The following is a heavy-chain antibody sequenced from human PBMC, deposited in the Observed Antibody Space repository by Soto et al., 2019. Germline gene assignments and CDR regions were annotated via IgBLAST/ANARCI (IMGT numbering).Heavy chain of an antibody. CDR2: IYYSGST. CDR3: GKKVVVEPASIGGFDP. J-gene: IGHJ5*02. D-gene: IGHD2-2*01. CDR1: GGSISSSSYY. Sequence: SETLSLTCTVSGGSISSSSYYWGWIRQPPGKGLEWIGSIYYSGSTYYNPSLKSRVTISVDTSKNQFSLKLSSVTAADTAVYNCGKKVVVEPASIGGFDPGAQGTLLSFSS. V-gene: IGHV4-39*01.